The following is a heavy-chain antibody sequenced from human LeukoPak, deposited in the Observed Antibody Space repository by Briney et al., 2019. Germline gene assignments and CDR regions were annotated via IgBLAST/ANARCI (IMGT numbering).Heavy chain of an antibody. D-gene: IGHD3-10*01. CDR2: ISSSGRTI. V-gene: IGHV3-11*01. Sequence: GSLNLSFAASGFPFTDYYMSWIRPAPGKGLEWVSYISSSGRTIYYADSVKGRFTISRDNAKNSLYLQMNSLRAEDTAVYYCARPPSRSDYGAFDIWGQGTMVTVSS. CDR3: ARPPSRSDYGAFDI. CDR1: GFPFTDYY. J-gene: IGHJ3*02.